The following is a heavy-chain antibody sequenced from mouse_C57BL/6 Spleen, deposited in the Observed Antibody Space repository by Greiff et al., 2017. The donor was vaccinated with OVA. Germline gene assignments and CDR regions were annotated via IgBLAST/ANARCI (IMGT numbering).Heavy chain of an antibody. CDR2: IYPNNGGN. CDR1: GYTFTDYY. V-gene: IGHV1-34*01. D-gene: IGHD2-4*01. J-gene: IGHJ4*01. CDR3: ARSTDYVRAMDY. Sequence: EVQLQQSGPELVKPGASVKMSCKASGYTFTDYYMHWVKQSHGKSLEWIGYIYPNNGGNGYNQQLKGKATVTVDKASSTAYMELRSLTSEDAAVYYCARSTDYVRAMDYWGQGTSVTVSS.